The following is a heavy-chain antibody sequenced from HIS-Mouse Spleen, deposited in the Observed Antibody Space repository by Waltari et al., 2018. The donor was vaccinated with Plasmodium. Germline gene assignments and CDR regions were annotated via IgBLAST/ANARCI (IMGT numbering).Heavy chain of an antibody. Sequence: SCAASGFTFSSYWMSWVRQAPGKGLEWVVNIKHDGSEKYYVESVKGRFTISRDNAKNSLFLKMNSLRAEDTAVYYCASSWYWYFDLWGRGTLVTVSS. CDR2: IKHDGSEK. V-gene: IGHV3-7*01. D-gene: IGHD6-13*01. CDR1: GFTFSSYW. J-gene: IGHJ2*01. CDR3: ASSWYWYFDL.